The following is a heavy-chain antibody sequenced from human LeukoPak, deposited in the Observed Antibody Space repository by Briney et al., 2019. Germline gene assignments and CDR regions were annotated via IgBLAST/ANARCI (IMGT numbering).Heavy chain of an antibody. CDR2: IYSGGST. J-gene: IGHJ6*02. V-gene: IGHV3-66*02. Sequence: GGSLRLSCAASGFTVSSNYMSWVRQAPGKGLEWVLVIYSGGSTYYADSVKGRFTISRDNSKNTLYLQMNSLRAEDTAVYYCALTGYYYYGMDVWGQGTTVTVSS. D-gene: IGHD1-14*01. CDR1: GFTVSSNY. CDR3: ALTGYYYYGMDV.